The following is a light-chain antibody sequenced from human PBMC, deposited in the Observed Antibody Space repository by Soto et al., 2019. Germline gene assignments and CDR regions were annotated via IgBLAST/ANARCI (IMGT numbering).Light chain of an antibody. CDR3: CSYTSSSTLYV. V-gene: IGLV2-14*01. Sequence: QSALTQPASVSGSPGQSITISCTGTSSDVGGYNYVSWYQQHPGKAPKLIIYEVSNRPSGVSNRFSGSKSGDTASLTISGRHAEDEAAYYCCSYTSSSTLYVFGTGTKLTVL. J-gene: IGLJ1*01. CDR1: SSDVGGYNY. CDR2: EVS.